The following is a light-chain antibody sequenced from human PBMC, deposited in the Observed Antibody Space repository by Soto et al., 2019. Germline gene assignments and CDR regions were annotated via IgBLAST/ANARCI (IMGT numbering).Light chain of an antibody. Sequence: EIVLTQSPGTLSLSPGERATLSCRASQPISSHNYLAWYQQKPGQAPRVLIYGASRRATGISDRFSGSGSGTDLTLTISRLEPEDFAVYYCQQYDNSPLTFGGGTKVEIK. J-gene: IGKJ4*01. V-gene: IGKV3-20*01. CDR3: QQYDNSPLT. CDR2: GAS. CDR1: QPISSHNY.